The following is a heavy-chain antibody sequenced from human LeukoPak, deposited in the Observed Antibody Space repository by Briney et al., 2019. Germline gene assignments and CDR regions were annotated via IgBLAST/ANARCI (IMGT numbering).Heavy chain of an antibody. CDR3: ARTHIRIGVAGTHYYYAMDV. CDR2: ISGYNDNT. Sequence: ASVKVSCKTSGYIFDKYAMSWVRQAPGQGLEWMGWISGYNDNTTYAQKFQGRVIMTTNTSTSTVYMELRGLRSDDTAVYFCARTHIRIGVAGTHYYYAMDVWGPGTTVTVSS. CDR1: GYIFDKYA. V-gene: IGHV1-18*01. D-gene: IGHD6-19*01. J-gene: IGHJ6*02.